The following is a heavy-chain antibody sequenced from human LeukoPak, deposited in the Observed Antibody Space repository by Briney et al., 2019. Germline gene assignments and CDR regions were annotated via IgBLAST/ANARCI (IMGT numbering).Heavy chain of an antibody. CDR3: AKEDPYSSGWCKD. CDR1: GFTFSSYS. V-gene: IGHV3-30*18. Sequence: SGGSLRLSCAASGFTFSSYSMHWVRQAPGKGLEWVAVISYDGNYKYYADSVKGRFTISRDNSKNTLYLQMNSLRAEDTAVYYCAKEDPYSSGWCKDWGQGTLVTVSS. D-gene: IGHD6-19*01. J-gene: IGHJ4*02. CDR2: ISYDGNYK.